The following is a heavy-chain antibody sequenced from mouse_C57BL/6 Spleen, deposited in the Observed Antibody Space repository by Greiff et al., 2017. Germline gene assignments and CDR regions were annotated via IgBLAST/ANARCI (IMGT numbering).Heavy chain of an antibody. Sequence: QVQLQQPGAELVMPGASVKLSCKASGYTFTSYWMHWVKQRPGQGLEWIGEIDPSDSYTNYNQKFKGKSTLTVDKSSSTADMQLSSLTSEDSAVYDCARLGGYGNSGYFDDWGQGTTLTVSS. CDR2: IDPSDSYT. CDR3: ARLGGYGNSGYFDD. CDR1: GYTFTSYW. V-gene: IGHV1-69*01. J-gene: IGHJ2*01. D-gene: IGHD2-1*01.